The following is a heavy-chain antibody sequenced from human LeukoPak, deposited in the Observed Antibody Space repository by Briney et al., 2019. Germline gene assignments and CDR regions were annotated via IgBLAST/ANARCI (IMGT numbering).Heavy chain of an antibody. D-gene: IGHD3-10*01. CDR3: AAQSGSGSNYPDY. Sequence: PGGSLRLSCVVSGFTFSSYAMSWVRQAPGKGLEWVSTISGSSTYYADSVKGRFTISRDNAKNSLYLQTNSLRAEDTAVYYCAAQSGSGSNYPDYWGQGTLVTVSS. CDR1: GFTFSSYA. CDR2: ISGSST. V-gene: IGHV3-23*01. J-gene: IGHJ4*02.